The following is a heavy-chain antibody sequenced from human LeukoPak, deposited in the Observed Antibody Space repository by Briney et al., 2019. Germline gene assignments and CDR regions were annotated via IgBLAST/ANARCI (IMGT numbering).Heavy chain of an antibody. Sequence: PRGSLRLFCAASGFTFSDYRMYWVRPPPRKGVVWASYINTDGRTTKYADSVRGRFTIPRDNTKNTLYLQMNSLRAEDTAVYYCARGGGGLGVWGQGTTVT. J-gene: IGHJ6*02. CDR3: ARGGGGLGV. CDR1: GFTFSDYR. CDR2: INTDGRTT. V-gene: IGHV3-74*03.